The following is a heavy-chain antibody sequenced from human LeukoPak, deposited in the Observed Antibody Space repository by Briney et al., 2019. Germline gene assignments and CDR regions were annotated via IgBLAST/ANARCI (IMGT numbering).Heavy chain of an antibody. CDR1: GLTFSSYE. D-gene: IGHD1-1*01. CDR2: ISSSGSTI. Sequence: GGSLRLSCAASGLTFSSYEMNWVRQAPGKGLEWVSYISSSGSTIYYADSVKGRFTISRDNTKNSLYLQMNSLRAEDTAVYYCARFRPTAPKRSFDYWGQGTLVTVSS. J-gene: IGHJ4*02. V-gene: IGHV3-48*03. CDR3: ARFRPTAPKRSFDY.